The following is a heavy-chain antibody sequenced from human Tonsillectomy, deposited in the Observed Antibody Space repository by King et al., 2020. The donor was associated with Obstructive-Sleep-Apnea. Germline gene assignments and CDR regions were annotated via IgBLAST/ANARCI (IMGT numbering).Heavy chain of an antibody. J-gene: IGHJ4*02. CDR1: GFTFDDYT. Sequence: VQLVESGGVVVQPGGSLIHFFAAFGFTFDDYTIDLVRHAPGKGLVVFSVVSWGGGSTFDADSVKGRFSIARDNSKNSLYLQMNSLRTEDTALYYCAKDMSGYEFDYWGQGTLVTVSS. D-gene: IGHD5-12*01. CDR3: AKDMSGYEFDY. V-gene: IGHV3-43*01. CDR2: VSWGGGST.